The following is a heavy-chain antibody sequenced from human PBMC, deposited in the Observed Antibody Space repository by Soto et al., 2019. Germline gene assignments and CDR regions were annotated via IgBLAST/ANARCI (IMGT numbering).Heavy chain of an antibody. CDR2: IYYSGST. CDR3: ARLRNIRSGGSYGMDV. D-gene: IGHD2-15*01. V-gene: IGHV4-59*01. J-gene: IGHJ6*02. Sequence: PSETLSLTCTVSGGSISSYYWSWIRQPPGKGLEWIGYIYYSGSTNYNPSLKSRVTISVDTSKNQFSLKLSSVTAADTAVHYCARLRNIRSGGSYGMDVWGQGTTVTVSS. CDR1: GGSISSYY.